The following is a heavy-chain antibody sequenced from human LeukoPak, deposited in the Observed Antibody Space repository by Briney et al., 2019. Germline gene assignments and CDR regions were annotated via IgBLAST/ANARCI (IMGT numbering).Heavy chain of an antibody. J-gene: IGHJ6*02. CDR1: GGSISSYY. Sequence: KSSETLSLTCTVSGGSISSYYWSWIRQPPGKGLEWIGYIYYSGSTNYNPSLKSRVTISVDTSKNQFSLKLSSVTAADTAVYYCARDGDGYTDYYGMDVWGQGTTVPVSS. D-gene: IGHD5-24*01. CDR3: ARDGDGYTDYYGMDV. CDR2: IYYSGST. V-gene: IGHV4-59*01.